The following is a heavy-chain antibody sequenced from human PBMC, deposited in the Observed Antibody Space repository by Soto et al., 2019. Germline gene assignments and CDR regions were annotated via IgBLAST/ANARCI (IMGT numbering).Heavy chain of an antibody. CDR1: GYTFTSYG. J-gene: IGHJ6*02. Sequence: ASVKVSCKASGYTFTSYGISWVRQAPGQGLEWMGWISAYNGNTNYAQKLQGRVTMTTDTSTSTAYMELRSLRSDDTAVYYCARDRPITMIVVVTNYYYYGMDVGGQGTTGTVSS. D-gene: IGHD3-22*01. V-gene: IGHV1-18*01. CDR2: ISAYNGNT. CDR3: ARDRPITMIVVVTNYYYYGMDV.